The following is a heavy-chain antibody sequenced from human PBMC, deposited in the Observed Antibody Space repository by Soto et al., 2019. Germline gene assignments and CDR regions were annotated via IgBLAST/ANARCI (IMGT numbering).Heavy chain of an antibody. Sequence: GGSLRLSCAASGFTFSSYGMHWVRQAPGKGLEWVAVISYDGSNKYYADSVKGRFTISRDNSKNTLYLQMNSLRAEDTAVYYCAKDSYDSDWWGQGTLVTVSS. J-gene: IGHJ4*02. V-gene: IGHV3-30*18. D-gene: IGHD3-22*01. CDR3: AKDSYDSDW. CDR1: GFTFSSYG. CDR2: ISYDGSNK.